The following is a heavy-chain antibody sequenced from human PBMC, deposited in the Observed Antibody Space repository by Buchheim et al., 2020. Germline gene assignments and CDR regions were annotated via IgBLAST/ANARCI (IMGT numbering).Heavy chain of an antibody. Sequence: QVQLQESGPGLVKPSQTLSLTCTVSGDSIRSPNYYWSWIRQPAGSGLEWIGHIYAIGSSSTKYSPSLPRRVTISVPTSQNQFSLKLTSVTAADTAMYYCARLPTGSAWFDSWGQG. V-gene: IGHV4-61*02. J-gene: IGHJ5*01. CDR2: IYAIGSSST. CDR3: ARLPTGSAWFDS. CDR1: GDSIRSPNYY.